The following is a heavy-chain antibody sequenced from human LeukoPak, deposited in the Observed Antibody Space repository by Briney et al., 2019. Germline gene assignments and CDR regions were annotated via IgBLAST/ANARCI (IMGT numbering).Heavy chain of an antibody. J-gene: IGHJ4*02. V-gene: IGHV3-7*01. Sequence: GALRLSCAASGFTFSSYWMSWVRQAPGKGLEWVANIKQDGSEKYYVDSVKGRFTISKDNAKNSLYLQMNSLRAEDTAVYYCAKDLPPYSSGYYSDYWGQGTLVTVSS. CDR2: IKQDGSEK. D-gene: IGHD3-22*01. CDR3: AKDLPPYSSGYYSDY. CDR1: GFTFSSYW.